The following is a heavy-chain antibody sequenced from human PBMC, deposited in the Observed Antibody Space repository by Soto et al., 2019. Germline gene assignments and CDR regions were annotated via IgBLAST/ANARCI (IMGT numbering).Heavy chain of an antibody. CDR3: ATNILTGYYNFDY. Sequence: PGGSLRLSCAASGFTFSSYSMNWVRQAPGKGLEWVSSISSSSSYIYYADSVKGRFTISRDNAKNSLYLQMNSLRAEDTAVYYCATNILTGYYNFDYWGQGTLVTVSS. D-gene: IGHD3-9*01. CDR1: GFTFSSYS. CDR2: ISSSSSYI. J-gene: IGHJ4*02. V-gene: IGHV3-21*01.